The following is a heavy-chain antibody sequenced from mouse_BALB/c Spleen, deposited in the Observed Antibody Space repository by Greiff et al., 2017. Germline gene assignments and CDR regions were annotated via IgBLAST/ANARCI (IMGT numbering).Heavy chain of an antibody. D-gene: IGHD1-1*01. V-gene: IGHV1S135*01. CDR3: ARSYGSPFYAMDY. J-gene: IGHJ4*01. CDR1: GYSFTSYY. Sequence: VQLQQSGPELMKPGASVKISCKASGYSFTSYYMHWVKQSHGKSLEWIGYIDPFNGGTSYNQKFKGKATLTVDKSSSTAYMHLSSLTSEDSAVYYCARSYGSPFYAMDYWGQGTSVTVSS. CDR2: IDPFNGGT.